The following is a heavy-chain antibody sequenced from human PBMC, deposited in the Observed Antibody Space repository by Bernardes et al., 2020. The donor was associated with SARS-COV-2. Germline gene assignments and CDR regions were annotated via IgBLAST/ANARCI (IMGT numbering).Heavy chain of an antibody. Sequence: GGSLRLSCAASGFTVSSNYMSWVRQAPGKGLEWVSVIYSGGSTYYADSMKGRFTISRDNSKNTLYLQMNSLRAEDTAVYYCARDRPGTIFSSGYYGMDVWGQGTTVTVSS. J-gene: IGHJ6*02. D-gene: IGHD3-3*01. CDR3: ARDRPGTIFSSGYYGMDV. V-gene: IGHV3-53*01. CDR2: IYSGGST. CDR1: GFTVSSNY.